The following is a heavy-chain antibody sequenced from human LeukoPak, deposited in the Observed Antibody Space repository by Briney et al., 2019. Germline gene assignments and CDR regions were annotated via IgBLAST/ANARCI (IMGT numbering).Heavy chain of an antibody. V-gene: IGHV3-21*01. J-gene: IGHJ4*02. CDR1: GFIFSSYS. D-gene: IGHD4-17*01. CDR3: ARDRRATVTTAAFDY. CDR2: ISTSSTYI. Sequence: GGSLRLSCAASGFIFSSYSMNWVRQAPGKGLEWVSSISTSSTYIYYADSVKGRFTISRDNAENSLYLQMSSLRVEDTAIYYCARDRRATVTTAAFDYWGQGTLVTVSS.